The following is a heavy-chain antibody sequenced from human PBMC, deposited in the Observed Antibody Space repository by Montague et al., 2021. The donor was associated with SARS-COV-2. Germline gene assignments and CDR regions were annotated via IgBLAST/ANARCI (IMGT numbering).Heavy chain of an antibody. V-gene: IGHV6-1*01. Sequence: CAISEDSVSSNTVAWNWFRQSPSKGLEWLGRTYYRSKWYNDYAVSMQSRVTINPDTSKNQFSLHVNSVTPEDTAVYYCARDSEYSIDYWGQRLLVTVSS. CDR1: EDSVSSNTVA. D-gene: IGHD6-6*01. J-gene: IGHJ4*02. CDR3: ARDSEYSIDY. CDR2: TYYRSKWYN.